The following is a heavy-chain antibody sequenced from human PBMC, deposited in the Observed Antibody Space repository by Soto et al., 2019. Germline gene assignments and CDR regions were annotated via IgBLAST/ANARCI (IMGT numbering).Heavy chain of an antibody. CDR2: INPYSGTT. J-gene: IGHJ4*02. Sequence: ASVKVSCKASGYTFTGHYMQWVRQAPGQGLEWMGCINPYSGTTNYGENFEGRVTVTRDTSLSTVYMELDRLRSDDTALYYCARSLNMGTYSRVLAYWGQGTPVTVSS. CDR3: ARSLNMGTYSRVLAY. V-gene: IGHV1-2*02. D-gene: IGHD3-10*01. CDR1: GYTFTGHY.